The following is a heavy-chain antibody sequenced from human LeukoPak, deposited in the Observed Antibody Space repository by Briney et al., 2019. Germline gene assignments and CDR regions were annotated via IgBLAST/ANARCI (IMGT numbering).Heavy chain of an antibody. Sequence: ASVKVSCKASGGTFSSYAISWVRQAPGQGLEWMGRIIPILGIANYAQKFQGRVTITADKSTSTAYMELSSLRSEDTAVYYCASGLYYYDSSGYLPDIWGQGTMVTVSS. CDR1: GGTFSSYA. V-gene: IGHV1-69*04. D-gene: IGHD3-22*01. CDR3: ASGLYYYDSSGYLPDI. CDR2: IIPILGIA. J-gene: IGHJ3*02.